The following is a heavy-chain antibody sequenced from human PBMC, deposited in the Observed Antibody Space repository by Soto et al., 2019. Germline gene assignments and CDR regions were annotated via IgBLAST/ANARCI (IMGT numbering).Heavy chain of an antibody. CDR2: ISGYNGQT. CDR1: AYTFTSYG. J-gene: IGHJ6*02. Sequence: QVQLVQSGPEVKKPGASVKVSCKASAYTFTSYGISWVRQAPGQGLEWMGWISGYNGQTNYAQKFRGRVTITTDASKSTAYMELRGLRFDDTATYYCARDGRKQLWVEGLNAMDVWGQGTTVTVSS. V-gene: IGHV1-18*01. D-gene: IGHD5-18*01. CDR3: ARDGRKQLWVEGLNAMDV.